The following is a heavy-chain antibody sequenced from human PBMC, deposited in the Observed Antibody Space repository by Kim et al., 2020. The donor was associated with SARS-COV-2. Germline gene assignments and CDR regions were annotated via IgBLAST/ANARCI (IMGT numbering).Heavy chain of an antibody. CDR2: IYSGGST. Sequence: GGSLRLSCAASGFTVSSNYMSWVRQAPGKGLEWVSVIYSGGSTYYADSVKGRFTISRDNSKNTLYLQMNSLRAEDTAVYYCARVLYDSSGYYYVNAFDIWGQGTMVTVSS. CDR3: ARVLYDSSGYYYVNAFDI. J-gene: IGHJ3*02. V-gene: IGHV3-66*01. CDR1: GFTVSSNY. D-gene: IGHD3-22*01.